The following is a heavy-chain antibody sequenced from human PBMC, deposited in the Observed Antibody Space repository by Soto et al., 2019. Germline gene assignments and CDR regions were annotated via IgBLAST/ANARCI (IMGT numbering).Heavy chain of an antibody. CDR1: GGSISSGGYS. D-gene: IGHD3-22*01. J-gene: IGHJ4*02. Sequence: SETLSLTCAVSGGSISSGGYSWSWIRQPPGKGLEWIGYMYHSGSTYYNPSLKSRVTISADTSNNQFSLRLNSVTAADTAVYYCARQHYYDSSGYYTWNWGQGTLVTVSS. V-gene: IGHV4-30-2*03. CDR3: ARQHYYDSSGYYTWN. CDR2: MYHSGST.